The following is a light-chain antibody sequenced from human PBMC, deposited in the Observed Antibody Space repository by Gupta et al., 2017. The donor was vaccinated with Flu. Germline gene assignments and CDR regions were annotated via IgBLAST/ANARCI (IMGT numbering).Light chain of an antibody. J-gene: IGKJ1*01. CDR3: RQYDSTPWT. CDR1: QSVLYSSNNKNY. V-gene: IGKV4-1*01. Sequence: SLGERSTINCKSSQSVLYSSNNKNYLAWYQQKPGQPPKLLIYWVSTQESGVPDRFSGSGSGTDFTLPISSLLAEDVAVYYCRQYDSTPWTFGHGTKVEIK. CDR2: WVS.